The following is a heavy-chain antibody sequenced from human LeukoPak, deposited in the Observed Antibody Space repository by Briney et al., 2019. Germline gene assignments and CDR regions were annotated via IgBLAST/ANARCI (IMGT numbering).Heavy chain of an antibody. J-gene: IGHJ6*03. CDR3: ARSGSGRYYYMDV. CDR1: GYTFTSYD. CDR2: ISGYNGNI. D-gene: IGHD3-10*01. Sequence: ASVKVSCKASGYTFTSYDINWVRQATGQGLEWMGWISGYNGNINYAQKLQGRVTMTTDTSTSTAYMELRSLRSDDTAVYYCARSGSGRYYYMDVWGKGTTVTVSS. V-gene: IGHV1-18*01.